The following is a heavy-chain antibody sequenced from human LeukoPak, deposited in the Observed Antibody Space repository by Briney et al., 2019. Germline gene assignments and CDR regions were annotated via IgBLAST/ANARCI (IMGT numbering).Heavy chain of an antibody. Sequence: SQTLSLTFAISGDSVSSNSAAWNWIRQSPSRGLEWLGRTYYRSKWYNDYAVSVKSRITINPDTSKNQFSLQLDSVTPEDTAVYYCTRDPPNAFGAFDIWGQGTMVTVSS. CDR1: GDSVSSNSAA. V-gene: IGHV6-1*01. J-gene: IGHJ3*02. D-gene: IGHD3-16*01. CDR3: TRDPPNAFGAFDI. CDR2: TYYRSKWYN.